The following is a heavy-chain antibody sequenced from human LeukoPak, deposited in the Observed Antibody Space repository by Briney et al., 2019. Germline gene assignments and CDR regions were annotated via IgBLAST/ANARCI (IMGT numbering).Heavy chain of an antibody. V-gene: IGHV2-5*01. CDR3: AHRLLRFLEMDAFDI. D-gene: IGHD3-3*01. CDR2: IYWNDDK. Sequence: SGPTLVNPTQTLTLTCTSSGFSLSTSGVGVGWIRQPPGKALEWLALIYWNDDKRYSPSLKSRLTITKDTSKNQVVLTMTNMDPVDTATYYCAHRLLRFLEMDAFDIWGQGTMVTVSS. CDR1: GFSLSTSGVG. J-gene: IGHJ3*02.